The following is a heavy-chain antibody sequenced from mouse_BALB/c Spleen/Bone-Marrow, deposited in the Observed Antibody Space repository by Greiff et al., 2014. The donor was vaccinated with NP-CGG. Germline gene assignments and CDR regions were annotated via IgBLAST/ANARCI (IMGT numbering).Heavy chain of an antibody. CDR1: GFNIKDTY. CDR2: IDPANGNT. D-gene: IGHD2-1*01. CDR3: ARNGNYGAWFAY. Sequence: VQLQQPGAELVKPGASVKLSCTASGFNIKDTYMHWVKQRPEQGLEWIGRIDPANGNTKYDPKFQGKATITADTSSNTAYLQLGSLTSEDTAVYYCARNGNYGAWFAYWGQGTLVTVSA. V-gene: IGHV14-3*02. J-gene: IGHJ3*01.